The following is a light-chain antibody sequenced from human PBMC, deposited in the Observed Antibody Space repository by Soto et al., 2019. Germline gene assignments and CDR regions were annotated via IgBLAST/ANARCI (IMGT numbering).Light chain of an antibody. CDR1: SSDFGSYNY. Sequence: QSALAQPASVSGSPGQSITISCTGTSSDFGSYNYVSWYQQHPGKAPRLMIYASSNRPSGVSHRFSGPRSGNTASLTISGLQAEDEADYFCSSYTSGSTLYVFGSGTKVTVL. CDR2: ASS. V-gene: IGLV2-14*01. CDR3: SSYTSGSTLYV. J-gene: IGLJ1*01.